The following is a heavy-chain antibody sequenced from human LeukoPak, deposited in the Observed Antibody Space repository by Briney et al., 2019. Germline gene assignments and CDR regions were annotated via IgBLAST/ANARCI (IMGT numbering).Heavy chain of an antibody. CDR2: MNPNSGNT. Sequence: ASVKVSCKASGYTFTSYDINWVRQATGQGFEWMGWMNPNSGNTGYAQKFQGRVTITRNTSISTAYMELSSLRSEDTAVYYCARTRITGTTSWFDPWGQGTLVTVSS. CDR3: ARTRITGTTSWFDP. D-gene: IGHD1-7*01. V-gene: IGHV1-8*03. J-gene: IGHJ5*02. CDR1: GYTFTSYD.